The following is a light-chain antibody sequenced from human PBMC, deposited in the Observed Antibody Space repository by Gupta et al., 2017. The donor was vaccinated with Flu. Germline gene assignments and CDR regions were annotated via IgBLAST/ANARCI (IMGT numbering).Light chain of an antibody. J-gene: IGKJ5*01. CDR2: AAS. CDR3: QEYNWVPLT. V-gene: IGKV1-27*01. CDR1: QGISNY. Sequence: LSLYPSAGDRVTITCRASQGISNYLAWYQQKPGKVPKLLIYAASTLQSGVPSRLSGSRSESDFTLTISSLQPENVSTYYCQEYNWVPLTFGQGTRLEIK.